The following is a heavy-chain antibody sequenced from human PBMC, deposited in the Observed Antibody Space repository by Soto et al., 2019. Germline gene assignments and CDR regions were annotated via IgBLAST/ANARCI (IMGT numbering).Heavy chain of an antibody. D-gene: IGHD6-6*01. J-gene: IGHJ4*02. CDR3: AKNWDTTSSSSSH. CDR1: GFTFSTYA. V-gene: IGHV3-23*01. CDR2: ISGSGGST. Sequence: EVQLLESGGGLVQPGGSLRLSCAASGFTFSTYAMSWVRQAPGKGLEWVSAISGSGGSTYYADCVKGRFTISRDNSKNTLYLQMHSLRAEDTAVYYCAKNWDTTSSSSSHWGQGTLVTVSS.